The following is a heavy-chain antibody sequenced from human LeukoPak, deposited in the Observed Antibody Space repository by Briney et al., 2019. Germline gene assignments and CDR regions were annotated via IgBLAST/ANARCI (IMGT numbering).Heavy chain of an antibody. CDR2: IYYSGNT. V-gene: IGHV4-59*01. Sequence: SETLSLTCTVSGDSITGYYWSWIRQPPGKGLEWIGDIYYSGNTNYNPSLKSRVTISTDTSKNQFSLNLRSVTTADTAVYYCVRDQIVVAGNWFDPWGQGTLVTVSS. D-gene: IGHD1-26*01. CDR3: VRDQIVVAGNWFDP. CDR1: GDSITGYY. J-gene: IGHJ5*02.